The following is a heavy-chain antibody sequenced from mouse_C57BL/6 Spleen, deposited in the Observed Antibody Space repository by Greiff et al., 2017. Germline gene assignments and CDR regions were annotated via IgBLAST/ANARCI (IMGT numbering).Heavy chain of an antibody. CDR3: ANRYYDYVPYAMDY. J-gene: IGHJ4*01. CDR2: ISSGSSTI. CDR1: GFTFSDYG. D-gene: IGHD2-4*01. V-gene: IGHV5-17*01. Sequence: EVQLVESGGGLVKPGGSLKLSCAASGFTFSDYGMHWVRQAPEKGLEWVAYISSGSSTIYYADTVKGRFTISRDNAKNTLFLQMTSLRSEDTAMYYGANRYYDYVPYAMDYWGQGTSVTVSS.